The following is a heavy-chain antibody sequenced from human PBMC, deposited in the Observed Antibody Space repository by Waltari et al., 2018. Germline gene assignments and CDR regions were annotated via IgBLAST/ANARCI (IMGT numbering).Heavy chain of an antibody. V-gene: IGHV3-74*03. CDR1: GFPFSTYW. Sequence: EVQLVESVGGLVQPGGSMRLSCEDSGFPFSTYWMHWARQAPGEGLVCLSRINPDGTTIMYADSVKGRFTTSRDNAKNTLYLQMDSLRADDTAVYYCARSGFMDVWGQGTTVIVSS. J-gene: IGHJ6*02. D-gene: IGHD3-10*01. CDR2: INPDGTTI. CDR3: ARSGFMDV.